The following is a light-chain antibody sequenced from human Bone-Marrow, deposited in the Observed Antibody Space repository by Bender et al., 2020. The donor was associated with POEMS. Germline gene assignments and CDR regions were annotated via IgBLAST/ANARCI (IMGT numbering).Light chain of an antibody. CDR3: CSYRSGSTYV. V-gene: IGLV2-18*02. CDR2: EVN. Sequence: QSALTQPPSVSGSPGQSVTISCTGTSSDIGDYDRVSWYQQPPGTAPKLLIYEVNYRPSGVPDRFSGTKSGNTASLTISGCQAEDEADYYCCSYRSGSTYVFGRATKAPVL. J-gene: IGLJ1*01. CDR1: SSDIGDYDR.